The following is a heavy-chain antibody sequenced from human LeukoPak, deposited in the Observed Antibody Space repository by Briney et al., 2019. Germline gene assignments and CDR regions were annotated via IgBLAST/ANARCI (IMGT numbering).Heavy chain of an antibody. J-gene: IGHJ4*02. V-gene: IGHV3-7*01. CDR1: GFTFSSYW. Sequence: HPGGSLRLSCAASGFTFSSYWMSWVRQAPGKGLEWVANIKQDGSEKYYVDSVKGRFTISRDNAKNSLYLQMNSLRAEDTAVYYCASGRDIVVVPAASFDYWGQGTLVTVSS. D-gene: IGHD2-2*01. CDR2: IKQDGSEK. CDR3: ASGRDIVVVPAASFDY.